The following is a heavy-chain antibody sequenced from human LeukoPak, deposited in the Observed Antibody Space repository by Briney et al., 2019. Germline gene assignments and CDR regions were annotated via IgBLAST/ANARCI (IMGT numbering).Heavy chain of an antibody. CDR1: GDSISNSRHH. CDR2: VYFSGST. V-gene: IGHV4-39*07. CDR3: ARGPYSYDSSGAFDI. J-gene: IGHJ3*02. Sequence: SETLSLTCTVSGDSISNSRHHWGWIRQPPGKGLEWTANVYFSGSTNYNPSLKSRVTISVDTSKNQFSLKLSSVTAADTAVYFCARGPYSYDSSGAFDIWGQGTMVTVSS. D-gene: IGHD3-22*01.